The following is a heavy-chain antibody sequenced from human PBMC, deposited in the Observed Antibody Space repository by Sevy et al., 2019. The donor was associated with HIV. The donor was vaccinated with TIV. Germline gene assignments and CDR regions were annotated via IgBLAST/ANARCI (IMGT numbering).Heavy chain of an antibody. CDR3: ARGTRYSGSYYLGYDAFDI. Sequence: GGSLRLSCAASGFTFSRYDMHWVRQATGKGLEWVSSIGTAGDTYYPGSVKGRFTISRENAKKSLYLQMNSLRAGDTAVYYCARGTRYSGSYYLGYDAFDIWGQGTMVTVSS. J-gene: IGHJ3*02. V-gene: IGHV3-13*01. CDR1: GFTFSRYD. CDR2: IGTAGDT. D-gene: IGHD1-26*01.